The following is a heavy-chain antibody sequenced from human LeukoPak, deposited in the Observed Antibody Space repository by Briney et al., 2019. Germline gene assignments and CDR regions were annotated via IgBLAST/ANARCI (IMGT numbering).Heavy chain of an antibody. J-gene: IGHJ4*02. D-gene: IGHD3-3*01. V-gene: IGHV4-34*01. Sequence: KPSETLSLTCAVYGGSFSGYYWSWIRQPPGKGLEWIGEINHSGSTNYNPSLKSRVTISVDASKNQFSLKLSSVTAADTAVYYCAGGYYDFSYWGQGTLVTVSS. CDR1: GGSFSGYY. CDR3: AGGYYDFSY. CDR2: INHSGST.